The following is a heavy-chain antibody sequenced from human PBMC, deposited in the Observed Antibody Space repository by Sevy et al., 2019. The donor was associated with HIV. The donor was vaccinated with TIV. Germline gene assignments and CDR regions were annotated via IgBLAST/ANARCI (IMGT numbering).Heavy chain of an antibody. CDR1: GFTFSSYS. J-gene: IGHJ6*02. CDR2: ISSSSYI. CDR3: ARVGGYCSSTSCYDYYGMDV. V-gene: IGHV3-21*01. D-gene: IGHD2-2*03. Sequence: GGSLRLSCAASGFTFSSYSMNWVRQAPGKGLEWVSSISSSSYIYYADSVKGRFTISRDNAKNSLYLQMNSLRAEDTAVYYCARVGGYCSSTSCYDYYGMDVWGQGTTVTVSS.